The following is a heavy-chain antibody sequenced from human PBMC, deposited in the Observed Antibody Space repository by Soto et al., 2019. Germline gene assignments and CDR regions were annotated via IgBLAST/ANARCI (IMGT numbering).Heavy chain of an antibody. Sequence: XETLSFTCTVSGCSISSGPYYWGWIRQPPGKGLEWIGSLYYTGRTYYSPSLKSRVTISVDTSKNHFSLNLTSVTAADTAVYYCARRLARGVIGWFDPWGQGTLVTVSS. V-gene: IGHV4-39*02. CDR3: ARRLARGVIGWFDP. CDR1: GCSISSGPYY. CDR2: LYYTGRT. J-gene: IGHJ5*02. D-gene: IGHD3-10*01.